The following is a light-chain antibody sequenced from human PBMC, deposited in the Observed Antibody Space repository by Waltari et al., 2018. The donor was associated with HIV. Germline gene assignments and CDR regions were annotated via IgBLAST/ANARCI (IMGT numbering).Light chain of an antibody. CDR3: SSYVVNSTPYV. Sequence: QSALTQPASVSGSPGPSLTIPCTGTRNDVGRYDYVSWYQHHPGKAPKLVIYEVTNRPSGISNRFSGSKSGNTASLTISGLQAEDEADYYCSSYVVNSTPYVFGSGTKVTVL. J-gene: IGLJ1*01. V-gene: IGLV2-14*01. CDR2: EVT. CDR1: RNDVGRYDY.